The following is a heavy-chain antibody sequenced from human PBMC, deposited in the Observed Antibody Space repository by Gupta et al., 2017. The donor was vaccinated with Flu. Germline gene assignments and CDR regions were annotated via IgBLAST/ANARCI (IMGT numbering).Heavy chain of an antibody. CDR2: IYYSGST. Sequence: QVQLQESGPGLVKPSETLSLTCTVSGGSIXSYYWSWIRQPPGKGLEWIGYIYYSGSTNYNPSLKSRVTISVDTSKNQFSLKLSSVTAADTAVYYCARRSGYDSYYFDYWGQGTLVTVSS. CDR3: ARRSGYDSYYFDY. V-gene: IGHV4-59*08. J-gene: IGHJ4*02. D-gene: IGHD5-12*01. CDR1: GGSIXSYY.